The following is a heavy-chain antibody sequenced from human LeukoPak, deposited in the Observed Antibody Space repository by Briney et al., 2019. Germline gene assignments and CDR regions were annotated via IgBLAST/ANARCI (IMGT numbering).Heavy chain of an antibody. J-gene: IGHJ4*02. V-gene: IGHV1-2*02. Sequence: ASVKVSCKASGYTFTGYYMHWVRQAPGQGLEWMGWINPNSGGTNYAQKFQGRVTMTRDTSISTAYMELSRLRSDDTAVYYCARDRIIGEIDCDYWGQGTLVTVSS. D-gene: IGHD7-27*01. CDR3: ARDRIIGEIDCDY. CDR2: INPNSGGT. CDR1: GYTFTGYY.